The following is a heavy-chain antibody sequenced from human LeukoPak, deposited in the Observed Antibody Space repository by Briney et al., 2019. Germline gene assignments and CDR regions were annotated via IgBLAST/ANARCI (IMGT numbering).Heavy chain of an antibody. J-gene: IGHJ4*02. Sequence: GGSLRLSCAASGFTFSTYAMHWVRQAPGKGLGWVAVISYDGSSKYYADSVKGRFTISRDNSKNTLYLQMNSLRAEDTAVYYCARRAGAYSHPYDYWGQGTLVTVSS. CDR2: ISYDGSSK. CDR1: GFTFSTYA. V-gene: IGHV3-30*04. D-gene: IGHD4/OR15-4a*01. CDR3: ARRAGAYSHPYDY.